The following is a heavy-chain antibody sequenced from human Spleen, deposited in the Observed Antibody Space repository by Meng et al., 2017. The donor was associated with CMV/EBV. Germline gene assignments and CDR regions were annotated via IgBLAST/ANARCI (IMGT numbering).Heavy chain of an antibody. V-gene: IGHV3-15*01. J-gene: IGHJ4*02. CDR2: MKSNTDGRTT. D-gene: IGHD3-16*02. CDR3: TTDRSLYFFDY. Sequence: GASGVTCRDDWMTWVRQAPGKGLGWVGRMKSNTDGRTTDYAAPVKGRFTISRDDSKNTLYLQMNSLKIEDTAVYYCTTDRSLYFFDYWGQGTLVTVSS. CDR1: GVTCRDDW.